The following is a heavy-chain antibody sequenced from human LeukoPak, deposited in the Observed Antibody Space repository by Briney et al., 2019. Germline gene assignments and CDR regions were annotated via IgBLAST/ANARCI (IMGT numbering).Heavy chain of an antibody. V-gene: IGHV1-69*05. J-gene: IGHJ6*03. CDR3: ARDGQQQIDYYMDV. D-gene: IGHD6-13*01. Sequence: ASVKLSCKASGGTFSSYAISWGRQAPGPGLEWMGGIIPIIGTANYAQKFQGRVTITTDESTSTAYLELSSLRSEDTAVYYCARDGQQQIDYYMDVWGKGTTVTVSS. CDR2: IIPIIGTA. CDR1: GGTFSSYA.